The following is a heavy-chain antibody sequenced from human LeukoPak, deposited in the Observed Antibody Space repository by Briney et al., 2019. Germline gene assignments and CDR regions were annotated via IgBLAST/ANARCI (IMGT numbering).Heavy chain of an antibody. V-gene: IGHV1-69*05. J-gene: IGHJ6*03. CDR1: GGTFSSYA. Sequence: GASVKVSCKASGGTFSSYAISWVRQAPGRGLEWMGGIIPIFGTANYAQKFQGRVTITTDESTSTAYMELSSLRSEDTAVYYCARGRPSPNYYYYYMDVWGKGTTVTVSS. CDR2: IIPIFGTA. D-gene: IGHD6-6*01. CDR3: ARGRPSPNYYYYYMDV.